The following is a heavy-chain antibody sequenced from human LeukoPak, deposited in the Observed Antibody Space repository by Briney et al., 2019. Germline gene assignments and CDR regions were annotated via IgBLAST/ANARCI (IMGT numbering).Heavy chain of an antibody. V-gene: IGHV1-69*05. J-gene: IGHJ4*02. CDR2: IIPIFGTA. Sequence: GASVKVSCKASGGTFSSYAISWLRQAPGQGLEWMGGIIPIFGTANYAQKFQGRVTITTDESTSTAYMELSSLRSEDTAVYYCARATATIVTPSQLDYWGQGTLVTVSS. CDR3: ARATATIVTPSQLDY. D-gene: IGHD5-24*01. CDR1: GGTFSSYA.